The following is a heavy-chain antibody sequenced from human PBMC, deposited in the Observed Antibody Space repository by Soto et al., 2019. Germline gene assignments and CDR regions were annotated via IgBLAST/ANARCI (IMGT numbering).Heavy chain of an antibody. D-gene: IGHD3-3*01. CDR3: AREPHRVTYYDFWSGYYKYAFDI. CDR2: IIPIFGTA. J-gene: IGHJ3*02. V-gene: IGHV1-69*06. Sequence: SVKVSCKASGGTFSSYAISWVRQAPGQGLEWMGGIIPIFGTANYAQKFQGRVTITADKSTSTAYMELSSLRSEDTAVYYCAREPHRVTYYDFWSGYYKYAFDIWG. CDR1: GGTFSSYA.